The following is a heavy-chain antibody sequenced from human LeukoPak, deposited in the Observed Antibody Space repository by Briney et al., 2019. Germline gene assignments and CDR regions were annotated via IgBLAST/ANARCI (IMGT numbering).Heavy chain of an antibody. D-gene: IGHD6-19*01. CDR2: INHSGGT. CDR3: ARGHIAVAGIAYYFDY. CDR1: GGSFSGYY. J-gene: IGHJ4*02. Sequence: PSETLSLTCAVYGGSFSGYYWSWIRQPPGKGLEWIGEINHSGGTNYNASLKSRVTISVDTSKNQFSLKLSSVTAADTAVYYCARGHIAVAGIAYYFDYWGQGTRVTVSS. V-gene: IGHV4-34*01.